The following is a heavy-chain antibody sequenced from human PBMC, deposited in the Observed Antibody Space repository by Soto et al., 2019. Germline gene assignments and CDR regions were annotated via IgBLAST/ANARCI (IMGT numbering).Heavy chain of an antibody. CDR3: ATDLTIFGVVISYGMDV. J-gene: IGHJ6*02. Sequence: EVQLVQSGAEVKKPGESLRISCKGSGYSFTSYWISWVRQMPGKGLEWMGRIDPSDSYTNYSPSFQGHVTISADKSISTAYLQWSSLKASDTAMYYCATDLTIFGVVISYGMDVWGQGTTVTVSS. CDR2: IDPSDSYT. CDR1: GYSFTSYW. V-gene: IGHV5-10-1*03. D-gene: IGHD3-3*01.